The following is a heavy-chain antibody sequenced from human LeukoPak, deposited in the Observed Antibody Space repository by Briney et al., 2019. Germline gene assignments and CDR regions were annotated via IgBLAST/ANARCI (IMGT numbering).Heavy chain of an antibody. D-gene: IGHD3-22*01. V-gene: IGHV5-51*01. CDR2: IYPGDSAT. J-gene: IGHJ4*02. Sequence: GESLKISCKGSGYIFTSYWIAWVRQMPGKGLEWMGTIYPGDSATRYSPSFQGQVTISADKSISTAYLQWSSLKASDTAMYYCARCDRGYYYCTFDYWGQGTLVTVSS. CDR3: ARCDRGYYYCTFDY. CDR1: GYIFTSYW.